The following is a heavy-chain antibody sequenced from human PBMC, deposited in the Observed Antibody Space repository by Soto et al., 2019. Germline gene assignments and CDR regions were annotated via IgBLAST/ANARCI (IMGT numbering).Heavy chain of an antibody. V-gene: IGHV3-30*18. Sequence: PGGSLRLSCAASGFTFSSYGMHWVRQAPGQGLEWVAVISYDGSNKNYADSVKGRFTISRDNSKYTLYLQMNSLRAEDTAVYYCAKNYYDSSGYYWVDYWGHGTLVTVSS. CDR1: GFTFSSYG. J-gene: IGHJ4*01. CDR2: ISYDGSNK. CDR3: AKNYYDSSGYYWVDY. D-gene: IGHD3-22*01.